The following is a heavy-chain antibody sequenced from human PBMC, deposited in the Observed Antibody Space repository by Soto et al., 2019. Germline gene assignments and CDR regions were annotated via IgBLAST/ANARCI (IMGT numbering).Heavy chain of an antibody. CDR1: GGSISSYY. V-gene: IGHV4-59*01. J-gene: IGHJ6*03. CDR3: ARVGSSSSRLYYYYYMDV. D-gene: IGHD6-6*01. Sequence: QVQLQESGPGLVKPSETLSLTCTVSGGSISSYYWSWIRQSPGKGLEWIGYIYYSGSTNYNPSLKSRVTISVDTSKNQFSLKLSSVTAADTAVYYCARVGSSSSRLYYYYYMDVWGKGTTVTVSS. CDR2: IYYSGST.